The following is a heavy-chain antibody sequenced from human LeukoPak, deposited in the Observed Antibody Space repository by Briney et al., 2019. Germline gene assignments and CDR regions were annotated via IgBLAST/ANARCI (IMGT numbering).Heavy chain of an antibody. J-gene: IGHJ5*02. CDR3: ARGDGYSYGNRWFDP. Sequence: LRTLSLTPTVSLGATRSDSSRCVRQPPRKGLGWRWNIYYRASTNYNPSLKRRVPISVDTSKNLPSLKLSSVTAADRAVYYCARGDGYSYGNRWFDPWGQGTLVTVSS. CDR2: IYYRAST. V-gene: IGHV4-59*08. D-gene: IGHD5-18*01. CDR1: LGATRSDS.